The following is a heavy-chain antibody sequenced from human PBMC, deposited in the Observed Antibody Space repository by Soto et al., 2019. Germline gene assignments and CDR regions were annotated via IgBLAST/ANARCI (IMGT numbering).Heavy chain of an antibody. CDR3: VRDSRRTGVKYYYGFDA. CDR2: IYYRGAT. Sequence: QVQLQESGPGLVQPSETLSLTCTVSGGSVTNGLCYWSWIRQSPGRGLEWIGYIYYRGATKYNPSLESRVSISVDTPKNQFSLNLSSVTAADTAVYYCVRDSRRTGVKYYYGFDAWGQGTTVTVSS. D-gene: IGHD3-10*01. V-gene: IGHV4-61*01. J-gene: IGHJ6*02. CDR1: GGSVTNGLCY.